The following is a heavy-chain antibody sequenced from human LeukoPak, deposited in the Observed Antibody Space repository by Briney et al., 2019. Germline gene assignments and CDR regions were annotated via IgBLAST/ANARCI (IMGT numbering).Heavy chain of an antibody. V-gene: IGHV4-31*03. CDR3: ARDKGSSWPYYYYYYMDV. CDR1: GGSISSGGYY. Sequence: PSETLSLTCTVSGGSISSGGYYWSWLRQHPGQGLEWIGYIYYSGSTYYNPSLKSRVTISVDTSKNQFSLKLSSVTAADTAVYYCARDKGSSWPYYYYYYMDVWGKGTTVTVSS. CDR2: IYYSGST. J-gene: IGHJ6*03. D-gene: IGHD6-13*01.